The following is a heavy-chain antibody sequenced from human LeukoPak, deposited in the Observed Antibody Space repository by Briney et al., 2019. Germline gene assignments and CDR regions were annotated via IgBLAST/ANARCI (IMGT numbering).Heavy chain of an antibody. CDR1: GFTFSSYW. D-gene: IGHD3-22*01. V-gene: IGHV3-7*01. Sequence: GGSLRLSCAASGFTFSSYWMSWVRQAPGKGLEWVANIREDGSEKYYVDSVKGQFTISRDNAKNSLFLQMDSLRAEDTAVYYCARSYYYDSSHTADYWGQRTLVTVSS. CDR3: ARSYYYDSSHTADY. CDR2: IREDGSEK. J-gene: IGHJ4*02.